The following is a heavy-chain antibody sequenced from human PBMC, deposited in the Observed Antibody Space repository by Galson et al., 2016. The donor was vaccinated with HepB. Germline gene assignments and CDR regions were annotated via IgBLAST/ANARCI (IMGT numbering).Heavy chain of an antibody. CDR3: TTGPPPRMVHAFDI. Sequence: QSGAEVTRPGESVRISCKVSGYSLTELSIHWVRQAPGKGLEWLGGFDPEDGETLNTQKFQGRVTVTGDTSTDTGYMELSSLISEDTAVYYCTTGPPPRMVHAFDIWGQGTRVTVSS. V-gene: IGHV1-24*01. CDR2: FDPEDGET. D-gene: IGHD3-10*01. J-gene: IGHJ3*02. CDR1: GYSLTELS.